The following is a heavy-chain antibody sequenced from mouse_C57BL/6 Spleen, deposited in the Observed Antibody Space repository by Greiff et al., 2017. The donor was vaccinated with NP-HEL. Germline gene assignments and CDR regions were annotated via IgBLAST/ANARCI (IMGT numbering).Heavy chain of an antibody. CDR1: GFTFSDYG. CDR3: ARPGIYYAMDY. V-gene: IGHV5-17*01. CDR2: ISSGSSTI. Sequence: EVQGVESGGGLVKPGGSLKLSCAASGFTFSDYGMHWVRQAPEKGLEWVAYISSGSSTIYYADTVKGRFTIPRDNAQNTLFLQMTSLRSEDTAMYYCARPGIYYAMDYWGQGTSVTVSS. J-gene: IGHJ4*01. D-gene: IGHD4-1*01.